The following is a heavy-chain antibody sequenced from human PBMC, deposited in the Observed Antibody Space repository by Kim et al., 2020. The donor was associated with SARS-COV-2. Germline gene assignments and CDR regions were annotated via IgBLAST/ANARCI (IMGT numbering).Heavy chain of an antibody. J-gene: IGHJ6*03. CDR3: ARGDSSSSYYYYMGV. D-gene: IGHD3-22*01. V-gene: IGHV3-30*07. Sequence: ADCVKGRFTISRDNSKDTIYLQMRSRRAEDTALYYCARGDSSSSYYYYMGVWGKGTTVTVSS.